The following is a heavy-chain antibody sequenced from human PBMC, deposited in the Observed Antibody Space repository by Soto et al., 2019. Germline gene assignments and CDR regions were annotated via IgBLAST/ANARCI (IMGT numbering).Heavy chain of an antibody. CDR3: AKDQGFTIFGVESYGMDV. Sequence: EVQLLESGGGLVQPGGSLTLSCAASTFTFNNYAMTWVRQAPGKGLEWVSGITGSGRTTYYADSVKGRFTISRDNSKNTLYLQINTLRAEDTAINYCAKDQGFTIFGVESYGMDVWGQGTTVTVSS. J-gene: IGHJ6*02. CDR2: ITGSGRTT. V-gene: IGHV3-23*01. D-gene: IGHD3-3*01. CDR1: TFTFNNYA.